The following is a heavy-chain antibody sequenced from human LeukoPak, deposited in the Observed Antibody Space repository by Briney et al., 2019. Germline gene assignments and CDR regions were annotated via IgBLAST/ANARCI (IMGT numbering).Heavy chain of an antibody. CDR3: ARGLSGSSTLAVHDY. CDR2: ISYDGSNK. D-gene: IGHD2-2*01. CDR1: GFTFSSYA. J-gene: IGHJ4*02. V-gene: IGHV3-30*04. Sequence: PGRSLRLSCAASGFTFSSYAMHWVRQAPGKGLEWVAVISYDGSNKYYADSVKGRFTISRDNSKNTLYLQMYSLRAEDTAVYYCARGLSGSSTLAVHDYWGQGTLVTVSS.